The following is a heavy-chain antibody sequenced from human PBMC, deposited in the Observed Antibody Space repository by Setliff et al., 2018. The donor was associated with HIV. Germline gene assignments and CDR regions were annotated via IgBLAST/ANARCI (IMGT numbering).Heavy chain of an antibody. D-gene: IGHD6-13*01. V-gene: IGHV4-4*02. J-gene: IGHJ5*02. CDR3: ARILVAAAGTGFDP. Sequence: SETLSLTCAVSGGSISSSNWWSWVRQPPGKGLEWIGEIYHSGSANYNPSLKSRVIITIDKSKNKFSLKVSSVTAADTAVYYCARILVAAAGTGFDPWGQGILVTVSS. CDR1: GGSISSSNW. CDR2: IYHSGSA.